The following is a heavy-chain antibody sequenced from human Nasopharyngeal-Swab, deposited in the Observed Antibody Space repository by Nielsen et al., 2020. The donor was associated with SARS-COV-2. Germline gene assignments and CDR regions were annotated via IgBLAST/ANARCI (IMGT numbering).Heavy chain of an antibody. J-gene: IGHJ4*02. Sequence: GESLKISCAASGFTFSSYGMHWVRQAPGKGLEWVSYISSSSSTIYYADSVKGRFTISRDNAKSSLYLQMNSLRAEDTAVYYCARDQYSYGAYQIDYWGQGTLVTVSS. V-gene: IGHV3-48*01. CDR1: GFTFSSYG. CDR3: ARDQYSYGAYQIDY. D-gene: IGHD5-18*01. CDR2: ISSSSSTI.